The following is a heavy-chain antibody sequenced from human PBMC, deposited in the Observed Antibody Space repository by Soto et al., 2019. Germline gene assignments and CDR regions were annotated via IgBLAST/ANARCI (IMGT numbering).Heavy chain of an antibody. D-gene: IGHD3-22*01. CDR1: GFTFKDYA. J-gene: IGHJ5*02. CDR3: AKSVDTSGYYPEA. Sequence: EVQLVESGGGLIQPGRSLRLSCAASGFTFKDYAMHWVRQVPGKGLEWVSGISWNSGRIGYADSVKGRFTISRDNAKKSLYLQMSSLRPDDTALYYCAKSVDTSGYYPEAWGQGTLVTVSS. V-gene: IGHV3-9*01. CDR2: ISWNSGRI.